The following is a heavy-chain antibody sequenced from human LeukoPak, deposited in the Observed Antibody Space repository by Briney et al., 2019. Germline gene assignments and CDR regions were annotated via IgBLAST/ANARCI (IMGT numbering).Heavy chain of an antibody. J-gene: IGHJ6*02. CDR2: FDPEDGET. CDR1: GYTLTELS. V-gene: IGHV1-24*01. Sequence: ASVKVSCKVSGYTLTELSMHWVRQAPGKGLEWMGGFDPEDGETIYAQKFQGRVTMTEDTPTDTAYMELSSLRSEDTAVYYCATVYLGLGDQTYYYYGMDVWGQGTTVTVSS. D-gene: IGHD2-21*02. CDR3: ATVYLGLGDQTYYYYGMDV.